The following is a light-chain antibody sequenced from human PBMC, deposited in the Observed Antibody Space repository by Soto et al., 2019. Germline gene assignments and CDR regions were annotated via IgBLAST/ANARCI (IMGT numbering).Light chain of an antibody. Sequence: DIQMTQSPSSLSASVGDRVTITCRASQSISSYLHWYQQKPGKAPKLLIYAASSLQSGVPSRFRGSGSGTDFTLTISRLEPEGFVKCYCQRSFSTPLTFGGGTKVEIK. CDR3: QRSFSTPLT. CDR1: QSISSY. CDR2: AAS. J-gene: IGKJ4*01. V-gene: IGKV1-39*01.